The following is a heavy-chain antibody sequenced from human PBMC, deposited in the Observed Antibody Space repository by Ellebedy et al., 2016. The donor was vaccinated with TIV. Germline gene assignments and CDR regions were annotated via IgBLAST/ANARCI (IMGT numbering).Heavy chain of an antibody. D-gene: IGHD6-19*01. CDR2: ISGSGGTT. CDR1: GFTFSSYG. V-gene: IGHV3-23*01. CDR3: VRVMWPVPGPVDPFDY. Sequence: PGGSLRLSCAASGFTFSSYGMTCVRQAPGKGLEWVSGISGSGGTTYYADSVTARFTIPRYNSKNTLFLQLSSLRAEDTAVFYCVRVMWPVPGPVDPFDYWGQGTPVTVSS. J-gene: IGHJ4*02.